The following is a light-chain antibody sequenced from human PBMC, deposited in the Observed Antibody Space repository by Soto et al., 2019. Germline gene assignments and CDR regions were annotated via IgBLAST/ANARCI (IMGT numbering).Light chain of an antibody. Sequence: QSVLTQPPSTSGTPGQRVTISCSGSSSNIGSNTVNWYQQLPGAAPNLLIQSNNQRPSGFPDRFSGSQSGTSASLAISGLQSEDEADYYCAVWDDSLNGYVFGTGTKLTVL. CDR2: SNN. CDR3: AVWDDSLNGYV. V-gene: IGLV1-44*01. CDR1: SSNIGSNT. J-gene: IGLJ1*01.